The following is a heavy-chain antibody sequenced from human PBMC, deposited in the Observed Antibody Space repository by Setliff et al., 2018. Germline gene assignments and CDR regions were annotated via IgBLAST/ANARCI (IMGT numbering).Heavy chain of an antibody. CDR2: IHGEGINT. V-gene: IGHV3-23*01. J-gene: IGHJ4*02. CDR1: GFTFSTYV. D-gene: IGHD1-26*01. Sequence: HPGGSLRLSCAASGFTFSTYVMTWVRQAPGKGLEWVSSIHGEGINTYYADSVKGRFTISRDNSKNTLFLQMNSLRADDTAVYYCMKKIIAGGGPPHDYFDYWGQGTLVTVSS. CDR3: MKKIIAGGGPPHDYFDY.